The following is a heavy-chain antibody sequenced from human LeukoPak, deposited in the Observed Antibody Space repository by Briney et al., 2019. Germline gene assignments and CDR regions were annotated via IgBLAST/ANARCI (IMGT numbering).Heavy chain of an antibody. CDR2: IRSKANSYAT. V-gene: IGHV3-73*01. CDR3: TSLRDYYYDSSGTYDAFDI. Sequence: GGSLRLSCAASGFTFSGSAMHWVRQASGKGLEWVGRIRSKANSYATAYAASVKGRFTISRDDSKNTAYLQMNSPKTEDTAVYYCTSLRDYYYDSSGTYDAFDIWGQGTMVTVSS. D-gene: IGHD3-22*01. CDR1: GFTFSGSA. J-gene: IGHJ3*02.